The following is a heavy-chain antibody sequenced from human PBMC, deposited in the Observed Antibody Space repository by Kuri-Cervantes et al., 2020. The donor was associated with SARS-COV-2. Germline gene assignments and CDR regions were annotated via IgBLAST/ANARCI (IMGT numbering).Heavy chain of an antibody. J-gene: IGHJ4*02. Sequence: ESLKISCTVSGASISSGDYYWTWIRQPPGKGLEWIGEINHSGSTNYNPSLKSRVTISVDTSKNQFSLKLSSVTAADTAVYYCARGQNSELLWFGESISYYFDYWGQGTLVTVSS. V-gene: IGHV4-39*07. D-gene: IGHD3-10*01. CDR2: INHSGST. CDR3: ARGQNSELLWFGESISYYFDY. CDR1: GASISSGDYY.